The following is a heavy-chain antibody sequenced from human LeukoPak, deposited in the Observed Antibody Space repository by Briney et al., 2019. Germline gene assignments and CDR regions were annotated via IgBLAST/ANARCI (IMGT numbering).Heavy chain of an antibody. CDR2: ISAYNGNT. Sequence: GASVKVSCKASGYTFTSYGISWVRQAPGQGLEWMGWISAYNGNTNYAQKLQGRVTMTTDTSTSTAYMELSSLRSEDTAVYYCARPVDCSSTSCHAFDIWGQGTMVTVSS. CDR3: ARPVDCSSTSCHAFDI. V-gene: IGHV1-18*01. D-gene: IGHD2-2*01. J-gene: IGHJ3*02. CDR1: GYTFTSYG.